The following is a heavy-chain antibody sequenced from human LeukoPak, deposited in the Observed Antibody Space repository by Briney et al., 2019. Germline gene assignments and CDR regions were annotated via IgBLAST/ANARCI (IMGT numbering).Heavy chain of an antibody. CDR2: ISWNSGNI. CDR3: ANLHGDYRDY. Sequence: GGSLRLSCAASGFNFDDYAMHWVRQAPGKGPEWVSGISWNSGNIGYADSVKGRFTISRDNAKDSLYLQMNSLRPEDTALYYCANLHGDYRDYWGQGTLVTVSS. CDR1: GFNFDDYA. D-gene: IGHD4-17*01. J-gene: IGHJ4*02. V-gene: IGHV3-9*01.